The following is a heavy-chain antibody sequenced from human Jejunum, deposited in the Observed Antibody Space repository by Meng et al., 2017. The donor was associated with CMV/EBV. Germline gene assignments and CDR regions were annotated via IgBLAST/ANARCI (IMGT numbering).Heavy chain of an antibody. CDR3: ARGSGSTSWGSDP. Sequence: SGLTFSNYWMSWVRQAPGKGLEWVANIKEDGSEKYYVDSVKDRFTISRDNAKNSLYLQMNSLRAEDTAVYYCARGSGSTSWGSDPWGQGTLVTVSS. D-gene: IGHD2-2*01. CDR2: IKEDGSEK. CDR1: GLTFSNYW. J-gene: IGHJ5*02. V-gene: IGHV3-7*01.